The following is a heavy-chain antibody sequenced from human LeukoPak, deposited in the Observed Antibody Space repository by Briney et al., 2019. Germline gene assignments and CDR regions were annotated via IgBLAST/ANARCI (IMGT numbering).Heavy chain of an antibody. CDR1: GGSISSGSYY. V-gene: IGHV4-61*02. CDR3: ARRTEWPYYYGMDV. Sequence: SETLSLTCTVSGGSISSGSYYWSWIRQPAGKGLEWIGRIYTSGSTNYNPSLKSRVTISVDTSKNQFSLKLSSVTAADTAEYYCARRTEWPYYYGMDVWGQGTTVTVSS. J-gene: IGHJ6*02. D-gene: IGHD3-3*01. CDR2: IYTSGST.